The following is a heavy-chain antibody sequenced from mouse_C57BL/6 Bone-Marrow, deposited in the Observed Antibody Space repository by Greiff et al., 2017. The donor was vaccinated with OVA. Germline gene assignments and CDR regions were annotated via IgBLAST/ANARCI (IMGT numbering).Heavy chain of an antibody. CDR1: GYAFTNYL. CDR3: ARALSFYYGSSYWYFDV. J-gene: IGHJ1*03. CDR2: INPGSGGT. Sequence: QVHVKQSGAELVRPGTSVKVSCKASGYAFTNYLIEWVKQRPGQGLEWIGVINPGSGGTNYNEKFKGKATLTADNSSSTAYMQLSSLTSEDCAVXFCARALSFYYGSSYWYFDVWGTGTTVTVSS. D-gene: IGHD1-1*01. V-gene: IGHV1-54*01.